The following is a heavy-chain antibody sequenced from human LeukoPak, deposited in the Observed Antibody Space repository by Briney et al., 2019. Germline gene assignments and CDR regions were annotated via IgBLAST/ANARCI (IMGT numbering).Heavy chain of an antibody. CDR3: ASLTWGALSFDY. Sequence: SETLSLTCTVSGGSIRSYYWSWIRQPPGKGLEWIGYIYYSGSTNYNPSLKSRVTISVDTSKNQFSLKLSSVTAADTAVYYCASLTWGALSFDYWGQGTLVTVSS. CDR2: IYYSGST. D-gene: IGHD3-16*01. J-gene: IGHJ4*02. V-gene: IGHV4-59*01. CDR1: GGSIRSYY.